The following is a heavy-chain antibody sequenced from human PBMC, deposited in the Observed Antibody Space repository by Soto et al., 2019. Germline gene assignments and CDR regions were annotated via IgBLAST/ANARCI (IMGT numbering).Heavy chain of an antibody. V-gene: IGHV1-69*13. CDR3: AREGRYDILTGYYTPGWFDP. J-gene: IGHJ5*02. CDR1: GGTFSSYA. CDR2: IIPIFGTA. D-gene: IGHD3-9*01. Sequence: ASVKVSCKASGGTFSSYAISWVRQAPGQGLGWMGGIIPIFGTANYAQKFQGRVTITADESTSTAYMELSSLRSEDTAVYYCAREGRYDILTGYYTPGWFDPWGQGTLVTVSS.